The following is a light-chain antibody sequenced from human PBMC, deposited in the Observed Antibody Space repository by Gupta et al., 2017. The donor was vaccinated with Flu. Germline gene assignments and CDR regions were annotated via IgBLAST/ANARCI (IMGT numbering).Light chain of an antibody. Sequence: DFQMTQSPSSLSASVGDRVIITCRASQSISNSLGWYQQKPEKAPKSLIYGASSLQNGVPSRFSGSGFGTEFTLTISSLQPEDFGTYYCRQEREYPITFGQGTRLEIK. CDR3: RQEREYPIT. CDR2: GAS. CDR1: QSISNS. V-gene: IGKV1D-16*01. J-gene: IGKJ5*01.